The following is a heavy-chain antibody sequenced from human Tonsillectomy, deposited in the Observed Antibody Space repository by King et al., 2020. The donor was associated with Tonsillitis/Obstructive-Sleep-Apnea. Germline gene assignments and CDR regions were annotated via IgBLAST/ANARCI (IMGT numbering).Heavy chain of an antibody. CDR2: IIPILGVA. CDR3: AREESSGGGWVYYYYMDV. Sequence: QLVQSGAEVKKPGSSVKVSCKASGGTFSNSVISWVRQAPGQGLEWMGRIIPILGVAKYAQKFQGRVMMTADKSTSTAYMELSSLRSEDTAVYYCAREESSGGGWVYYYYMDVWGKGTTDTVSS. J-gene: IGHJ6*03. V-gene: IGHV1-69*09. D-gene: IGHD6-19*01. CDR1: GGTFSNSV.